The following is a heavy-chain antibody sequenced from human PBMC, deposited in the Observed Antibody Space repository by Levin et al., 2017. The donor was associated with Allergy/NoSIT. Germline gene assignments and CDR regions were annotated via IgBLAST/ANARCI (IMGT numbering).Heavy chain of an antibody. CDR1: GFSLRTSGMC. D-gene: IGHD6-13*01. V-gene: IGHV2-70*11. CDR3: ARSTRDSSSWYPFDY. J-gene: IGHJ4*02. Sequence: SPTLSLPCTFSGFSLRTSGMCVRWIRQPPGKALEWLARVDWDDDKNYNTPLKTRLTISKDTSKNQVVLTMTNMDPVDTATYYCARSTRDSSSWYPFDYWGQGTLVTVSS. CDR2: VDWDDDK.